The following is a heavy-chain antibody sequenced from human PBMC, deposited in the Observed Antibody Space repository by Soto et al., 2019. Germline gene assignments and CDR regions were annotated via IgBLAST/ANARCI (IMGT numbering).Heavy chain of an antibody. CDR2: IYYSGST. V-gene: IGHV4-59*01. Sequence: SETLSLTCTVSGGSISGYYWSGRGQPPGKGLEWIGYIYYSGSTNYNPSLKSRVTISVDTSKNQFSLKLSSVTAADTAVYYCARGDYDYVWGSQSYYFDYWGQGTLVTVSS. D-gene: IGHD3-16*01. CDR1: GGSISGYY. J-gene: IGHJ4*02. CDR3: ARGDYDYVWGSQSYYFDY.